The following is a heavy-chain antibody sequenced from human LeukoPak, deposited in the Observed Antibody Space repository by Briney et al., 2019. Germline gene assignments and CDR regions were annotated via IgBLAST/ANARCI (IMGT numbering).Heavy chain of an antibody. D-gene: IGHD3-3*01. V-gene: IGHV1-3*03. CDR1: GYTFTTYT. J-gene: IGHJ4*02. CDR3: ARSYYDFWSGYYPHYFDY. CDR2: INAGNGNT. Sequence: ASVKVSCKASGYTFTTYTMHWVRQAPGQRLEWMGWINAGNGNTKYSQEFQGRVTITRDTSASTAYMELSSLRSEDMAVYYCARSYYDFWSGYYPHYFDYWGQGTLVTVSS.